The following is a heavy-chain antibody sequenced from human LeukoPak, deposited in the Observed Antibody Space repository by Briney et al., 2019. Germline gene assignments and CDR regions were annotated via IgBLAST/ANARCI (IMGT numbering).Heavy chain of an antibody. CDR3: AKAPLIVVVPAHYFDY. J-gene: IGHJ4*02. V-gene: IGHV3-23*01. CDR2: ISGSGGST. CDR1: GFTFSSYA. D-gene: IGHD2-2*01. Sequence: GGSLRLSCAASGFTFSSYAMSWVRQAPGKGLERVSAISGSGGSTYYADSVKGRFTISRDNSKNTLYLQMNSLRAEDTAVYYCAKAPLIVVVPAHYFDYWGQGTLVTVSS.